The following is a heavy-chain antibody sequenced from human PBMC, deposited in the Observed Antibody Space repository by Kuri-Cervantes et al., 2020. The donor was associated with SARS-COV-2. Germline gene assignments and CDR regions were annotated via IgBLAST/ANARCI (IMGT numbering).Heavy chain of an antibody. CDR1: GYSISSGYY. J-gene: IGHJ6*03. D-gene: IGHD6-6*01. Sequence: GGSLRLSCTVSGYSISSGYYWGWIRQPPGKGLEWVSSISSSSSYIYYADSVKGRFTISRDNAKNSLDLQMNSLRAEDTAVYYCARDGAARCLYMDVWGKGTTVTVSS. CDR3: ARDGAARCLYMDV. V-gene: IGHV3-21*01. CDR2: ISSSSSYI.